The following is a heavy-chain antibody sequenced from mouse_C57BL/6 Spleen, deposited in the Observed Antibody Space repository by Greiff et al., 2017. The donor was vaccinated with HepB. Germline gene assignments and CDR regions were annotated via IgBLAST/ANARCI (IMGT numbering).Heavy chain of an antibody. CDR2: INPNNGGT. Sequence: VQLQQSGPELVKPGASVKISCKASGYTFTDYYMNWVKQSHGKSLEWIGDINPNNGGTSYNQKFKGKATLTVDKSSSTAYMELRSLTSEDSAVYYCAREWGVWLRRGAWFAYWGQGTLVTVSA. V-gene: IGHV1-26*01. CDR3: AREWGVWLRRGAWFAY. J-gene: IGHJ3*01. D-gene: IGHD2-2*01. CDR1: GYTFTDYY.